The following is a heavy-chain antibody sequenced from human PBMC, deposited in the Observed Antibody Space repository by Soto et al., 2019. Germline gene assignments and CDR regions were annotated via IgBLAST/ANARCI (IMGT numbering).Heavy chain of an antibody. Sequence: QVQLVQSGAEVKKPGASVKVSCKASGYTFTNYAEHWVRQAPGQRLEWMGWINAGNGNTKYSQKFQGRVTITRETSASTAYMELSSLRSEDTAMYYCARAGSPSGSGTYYWFDPWGQGTLVTVSS. CDR2: INAGNGNT. J-gene: IGHJ5*02. CDR1: GYTFTNYA. CDR3: ARAGSPSGSGTYYWFDP. D-gene: IGHD3-10*01. V-gene: IGHV1-3*01.